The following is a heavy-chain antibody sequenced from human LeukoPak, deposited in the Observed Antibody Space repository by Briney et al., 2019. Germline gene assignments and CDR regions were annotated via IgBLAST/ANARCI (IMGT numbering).Heavy chain of an antibody. CDR2: ISSGSTI. CDR3: ARDVGATFDY. V-gene: IGHV3-48*02. J-gene: IGHJ4*02. Sequence: PGGSLRLSCAASGFTFSSYSVNWVRQAPGKGLEWVSYISSGSTIYYADSVKGRFTISRDNAKNSLYLQMNSLRDEDTAVYYCARDVGATFDYWGQGTLVTVSS. CDR1: GFTFSSYS. D-gene: IGHD1-26*01.